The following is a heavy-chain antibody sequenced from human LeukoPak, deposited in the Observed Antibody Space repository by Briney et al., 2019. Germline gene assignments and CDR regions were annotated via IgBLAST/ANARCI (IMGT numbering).Heavy chain of an antibody. CDR2: INHSGST. CDR3: ARLDSSGYLNWFDP. Sequence: SETLSLTCAVYGVSSSGYYWSWIRQPPGKGLEWIGEINHSGSTNYNPSLKSRVTISVDTSKNQFSLKLSSVTAADTAVYYCARLDSSGYLNWFDPWGQGTLVTVSS. J-gene: IGHJ5*02. CDR1: GVSSSGYY. D-gene: IGHD3-22*01. V-gene: IGHV4-34*01.